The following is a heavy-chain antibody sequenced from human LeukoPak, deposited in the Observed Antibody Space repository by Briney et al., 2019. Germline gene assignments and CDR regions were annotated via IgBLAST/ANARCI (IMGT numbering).Heavy chain of an antibody. CDR3: ARDRDWVFDY. D-gene: IGHD2-21*02. CDR1: GFTFTNNA. Sequence: GGSLRLSCAASGFTFTNNAMNWVRQAPGKGLEWVSYISNSATTIYYADSVKGRFTISRDNAKNSLYLQMSSLRAGDTAVYYCARDRDWVFDYWGQGTLVTVSS. J-gene: IGHJ4*02. V-gene: IGHV3-48*01. CDR2: ISNSATTI.